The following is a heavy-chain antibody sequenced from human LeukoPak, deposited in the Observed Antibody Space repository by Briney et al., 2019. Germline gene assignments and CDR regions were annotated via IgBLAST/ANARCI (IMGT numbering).Heavy chain of an antibody. J-gene: IGHJ4*02. CDR3: ASSSNALPDY. D-gene: IGHD3-16*01. Sequence: KTSETLSLTCIVSRGSISKYYWSWIRQSPGKGLEWIGEVAHKGPTVYSPTLNRRYNPSFKSRVTMSVDTSKNQFSLKLSSVTAADTAVYYCASSSNALPDYWGQGTLVTVSS. CDR1: RGSISKYY. CDR2: VAHKGPT. V-gene: IGHV4-59*08.